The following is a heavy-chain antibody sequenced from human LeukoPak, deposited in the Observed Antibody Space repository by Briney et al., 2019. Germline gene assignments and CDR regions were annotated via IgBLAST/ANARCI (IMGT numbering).Heavy chain of an antibody. D-gene: IGHD3-22*01. CDR2: IYYIGTT. Sequence: SETLSLTCAVSGASLSSPGYSWGWSRQTPGKGLEWIGIIYYIGTTYSNPPLKSRVAMSLDKSTSQFSLKLTSVTSADTAMYYCARVNDGGGYYYLDSWGQGTLVTVSS. J-gene: IGHJ4*02. CDR1: GASLSSPGYS. CDR3: ARVNDGGGYYYLDS. V-gene: IGHV4-39*07.